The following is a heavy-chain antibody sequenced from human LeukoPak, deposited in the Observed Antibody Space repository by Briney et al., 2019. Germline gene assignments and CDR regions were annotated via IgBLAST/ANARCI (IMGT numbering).Heavy chain of an antibody. D-gene: IGHD3-10*01. V-gene: IGHV1-46*03. Sequence: ASVKVSCKASGYTFTSYYMHWVRQAPGQGLGWMGIINPSGGSTSYAQKFQGRVTMTRDTSTSTVYMELSSLRSEDTAVYYCARDRDYYGSGSYLWAVIAIPSLWFDPWGQGTLVTVSS. J-gene: IGHJ5*02. CDR1: GYTFTSYY. CDR2: INPSGGST. CDR3: ARDRDYYGSGSYLWAVIAIPSLWFDP.